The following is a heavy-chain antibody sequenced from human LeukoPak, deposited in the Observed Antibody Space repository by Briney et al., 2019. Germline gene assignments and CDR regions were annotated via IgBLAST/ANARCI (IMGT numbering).Heavy chain of an antibody. CDR2: INPDGSTT. V-gene: IGHV3-74*01. CDR3: ARDWTGPRDY. D-gene: IGHD3/OR15-3a*01. Sequence: GGSLRHSCADSGFTFSTFWMHWIRQAPGKGLVWVSRINPDGSTTNYADSVQGRFTISRDNAKNTLYLQMNSLRAEDTAVYYCARDWTGPRDYWGQGTLVTVSS. J-gene: IGHJ4*02. CDR1: GFTFSTFW.